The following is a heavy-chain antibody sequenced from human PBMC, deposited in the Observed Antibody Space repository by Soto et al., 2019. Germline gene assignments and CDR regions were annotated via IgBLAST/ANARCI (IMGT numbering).Heavy chain of an antibody. CDR2: IIPIFGTA. Sequence: ASVKVSCKASGGTFSSYAISWVRQAPGQGLEWMGGIIPIFGTANYAQKFQGRVTITADESTSTAYMELSSLRSEDTAVYYCARSITIFGVVPYYYYGMDVWGQGTTVTVSS. CDR1: GGTFSSYA. CDR3: ARSITIFGVVPYYYYGMDV. D-gene: IGHD3-3*01. J-gene: IGHJ6*02. V-gene: IGHV1-69*13.